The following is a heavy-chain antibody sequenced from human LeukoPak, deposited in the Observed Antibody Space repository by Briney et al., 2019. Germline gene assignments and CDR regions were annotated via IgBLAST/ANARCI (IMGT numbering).Heavy chain of an antibody. J-gene: IGHJ6*03. D-gene: IGHD1-14*01. CDR1: GGSISSYY. V-gene: IGHV4-59*12. Sequence: ETLSLTCTVSGGSISSYYWSWIRQPPGKGLEWIGYIYYSGSTNYNPSLKSRVTISVDTSKNQFSLKLSSVTAADTAVYYCARVNLPHYCYYMDVWGKGTTVTVSS. CDR3: ARVNLPHYCYYMDV. CDR2: IYYSGST.